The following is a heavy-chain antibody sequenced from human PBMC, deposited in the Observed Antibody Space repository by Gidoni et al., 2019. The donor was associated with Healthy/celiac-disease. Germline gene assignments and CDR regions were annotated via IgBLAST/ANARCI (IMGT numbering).Heavy chain of an antibody. D-gene: IGHD3-22*01. V-gene: IGHV5-51*01. CDR2: IHPGDSDT. CDR1: GYSFTSYW. J-gene: IGHJ4*02. CDR3: ARQKGGGYYYDSSGYFDY. Sequence: EVQLVQSGAEVKQPGESLKISCKGSGYSFTSYWIGWVRQLPGKGLEWMGIIHPGDSDTRYSPSFQGQVTISADKSISTAYLQWSSLKASDTAMYYCARQKGGGYYYDSSGYFDYWGQGTLVTVSS.